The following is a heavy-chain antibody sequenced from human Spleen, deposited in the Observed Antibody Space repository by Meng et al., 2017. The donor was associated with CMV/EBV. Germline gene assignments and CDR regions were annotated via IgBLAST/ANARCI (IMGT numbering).Heavy chain of an antibody. V-gene: IGHV4-61*01. CDR2: IFYSGST. CDR1: GGSVNSDIYY. CDR3: ATGPMFNY. J-gene: IGHJ4*02. D-gene: IGHD3-10*02. Sequence: SETLSLTCTVSGGSVNSDIYYWSWIRQPPGKGLEWIGYIFYSGSTHYNPSLKSRGTISLDMSKNQFSLNLRSVTAADTAVYYCATGPMFNYWGQGTLVTVSS.